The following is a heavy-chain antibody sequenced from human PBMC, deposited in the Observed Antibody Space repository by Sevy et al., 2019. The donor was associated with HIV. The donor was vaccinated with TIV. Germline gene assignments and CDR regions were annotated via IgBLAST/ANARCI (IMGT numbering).Heavy chain of an antibody. D-gene: IGHD4-17*01. CDR3: ARSRSNYGDYYFDY. J-gene: IGHJ4*02. Sequence: GGSLRLSCAASGFTFSAYYMTWIRQAPGKGLEWASYISSGSTYTNYADSVKGRFTVSRDNAKNSLYLQMNSLRAEDTAVYYCARSRSNYGDYYFDYWGQGTLVTVSS. CDR2: ISSGSTYT. CDR1: GFTFSAYY. V-gene: IGHV3-11*06.